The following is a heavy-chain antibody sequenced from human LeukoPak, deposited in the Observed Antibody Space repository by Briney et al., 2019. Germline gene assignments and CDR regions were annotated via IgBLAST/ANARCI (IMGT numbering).Heavy chain of an antibody. J-gene: IGHJ4*02. CDR1: GFTFSTYA. CDR2: ISGGGGST. V-gene: IGHV3-23*01. Sequence: AGGCLRLSCAASGFTFSTYAMSGVRQAPGRRLEWGSGISGGGGSTYYADSVEGRISIYRENSKSTLYLQMSCLRAEDTAVYLCAKETDHWGQGTLVTVSS. CDR3: AKETDH.